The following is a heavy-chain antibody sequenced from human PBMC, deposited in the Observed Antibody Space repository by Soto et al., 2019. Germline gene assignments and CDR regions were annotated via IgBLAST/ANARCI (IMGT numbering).Heavy chain of an antibody. V-gene: IGHV3-74*01. CDR1: GFTFSSYW. Sequence: GGSLRLSCAASGFTFSSYWMHWVRQAPGKGLVWVSRINSDGSSTSYADSVKGRFTISRDNAKNTLYLQMNSLIAEDTAVYYCARQGGAMALYYYYGMDVWGQGTTVTVSS. J-gene: IGHJ6*02. D-gene: IGHD3-16*01. CDR2: INSDGSST. CDR3: ARQGGAMALYYYYGMDV.